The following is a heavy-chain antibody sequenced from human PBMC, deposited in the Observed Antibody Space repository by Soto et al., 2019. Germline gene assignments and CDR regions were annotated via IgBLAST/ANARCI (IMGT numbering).Heavy chain of an antibody. Sequence: SETLSPTCTVSGGSISSGDYYWSWIRQHPGKGLEWIGYIYYSGSTYYNPSLKSRVTISVDTSKNQFSLKLSSVTAADTAVYYCARWWSGSRQGFDPWGQGTLVTVS. J-gene: IGHJ5*02. CDR2: IYYSGST. D-gene: IGHD3-3*01. V-gene: IGHV4-31*03. CDR3: ARWWSGSRQGFDP. CDR1: GGSISSGDYY.